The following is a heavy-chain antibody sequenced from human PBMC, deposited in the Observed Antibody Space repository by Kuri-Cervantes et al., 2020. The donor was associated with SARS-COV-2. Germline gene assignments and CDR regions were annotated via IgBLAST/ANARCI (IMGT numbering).Heavy chain of an antibody. CDR3: ARGPAHDFWSGYRFDY. D-gene: IGHD3-3*01. V-gene: IGHV4-59*08. CDR2: IYYSGSN. CDR1: GGSISSYY. J-gene: IGHJ4*02. Sequence: SETLSLTCTVSGGSISSYYWCWIRQPLGKGLEWIGYIYYSGSNNYNPSLKSRVTISVDTSKNQFSLKLSSVTAADTAVYYCARGPAHDFWSGYRFDYWGQGTLVTVSS.